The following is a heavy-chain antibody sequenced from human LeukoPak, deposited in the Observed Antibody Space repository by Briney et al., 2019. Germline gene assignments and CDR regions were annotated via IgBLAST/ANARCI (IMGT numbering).Heavy chain of an antibody. CDR1: GFTFSSYW. V-gene: IGHV3-7*03. CDR3: AREGDGYNSYYFDY. Sequence: GGSLRLSGAASGFTFSSYWMSWVRQAPGKGLEWVANIKQDGSEKYYVDSVKGRFTISRDNAKNSLYLQMNSLRAEDTAVYYCAREGDGYNSYYFDYWGQGTLVTVSS. D-gene: IGHD5-24*01. CDR2: IKQDGSEK. J-gene: IGHJ4*02.